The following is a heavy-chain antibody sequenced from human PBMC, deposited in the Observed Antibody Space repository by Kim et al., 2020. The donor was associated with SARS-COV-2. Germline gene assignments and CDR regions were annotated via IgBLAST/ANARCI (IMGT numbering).Heavy chain of an antibody. CDR1: GFTFSSYA. CDR2: ISYDGSNK. Sequence: GGSLRLSCAASGFTFSSYAMHWVRQAPGKGLEWVAVISYDGSNKYYVDSVKGRFTISRDNSKNTLYLQMNSLRAEDTAVYYCARALDYIWGSYRYSPFDP. D-gene: IGHD3-16*02. V-gene: IGHV3-30*04. J-gene: IGHJ5*02. CDR3: ARALDYIWGSYRYSPFDP.